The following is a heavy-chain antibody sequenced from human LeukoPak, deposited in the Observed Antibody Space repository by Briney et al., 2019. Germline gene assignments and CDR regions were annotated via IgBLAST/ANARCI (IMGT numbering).Heavy chain of an antibody. J-gene: IGHJ4*02. V-gene: IGHV3-21*01. CDR2: ISSSSSYI. CDR1: GFTFSSYA. Sequence: GGSLRLSCAASGFTFSSYAMHWVRQAPGKGLEWVSSISSSSSYIYYADSVKGRFTISRDNSKNTLYLQMNSLRAEDTAVYYCARDVWGWRWGYCSGGSRDSFDYWGQGTLVTVSS. CDR3: ARDVWGWRWGYCSGGSRDSFDY. D-gene: IGHD2-15*01.